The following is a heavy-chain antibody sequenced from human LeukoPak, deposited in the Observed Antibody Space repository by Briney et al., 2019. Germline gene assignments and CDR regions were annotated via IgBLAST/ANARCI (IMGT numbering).Heavy chain of an antibody. CDR1: GGSISSYY. J-gene: IGHJ4*02. D-gene: IGHD4-11*01. CDR2: ISSSSSYI. Sequence: PSETLSLTCTVSGGSISSYYWSWVRQAPGKGLEWVSSISSSSSYIYYADSMKGRFTISRDSAKNSLYLQMHSLRAEDTAVYYCARLGNNYEIDYWGQGTLVTVSS. CDR3: ARLGNNYEIDY. V-gene: IGHV3-21*01.